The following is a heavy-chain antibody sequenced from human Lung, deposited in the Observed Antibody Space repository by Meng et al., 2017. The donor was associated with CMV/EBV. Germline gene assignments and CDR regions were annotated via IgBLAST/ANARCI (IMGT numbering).Heavy chain of an antibody. J-gene: IGHJ5*02. D-gene: IGHD3-10*02. V-gene: IGHV1-46*01. CDR2: INPSGGST. CDR3: ARDRYQYYYLQS. CDR1: GYTFTSYY. Sequence: ASXXVSXKASGYTFTSYYMHWVRQAPGQGLEWMGIINPSGGSTTYAQKFQGRVTMTRDTSTSTVYMELSSLRSEDTAVYYCARDRYQYYYLQSWGQGTMVTVSS.